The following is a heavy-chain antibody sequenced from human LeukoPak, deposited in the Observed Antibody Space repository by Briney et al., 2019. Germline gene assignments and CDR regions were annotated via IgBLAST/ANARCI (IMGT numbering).Heavy chain of an antibody. CDR3: AYYDSSGYYYGRLRY. V-gene: IGHV3-23*01. Sequence: PGGSLRLSCAASGFTFSSHAMSWVRQTPGKGLEWVSSMNADSSNTHYADSMKGRFTISRDNSKNMLYLQMNSLRVDDTAVYSCAYYDSSGYYYGRLRYWGQGTPVTVSS. D-gene: IGHD3-22*01. CDR2: MNADSSNT. J-gene: IGHJ4*02. CDR1: GFTFSSHA.